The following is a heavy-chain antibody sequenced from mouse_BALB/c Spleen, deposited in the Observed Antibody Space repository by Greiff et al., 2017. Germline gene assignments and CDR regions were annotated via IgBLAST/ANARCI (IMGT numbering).Heavy chain of an antibody. CDR1: GFNITDTY. CDR3: ARGYDGHLDY. Sequence: EVQLQQSGAELVKPGASVKLSCTASGFNITDTYMHWVKQRPEQGLEWIGRIDPANGNTKYDPKFQGKATITADTSSNTAYLQLSSLTSEDTAVYYCARGYDGHLDYWGQGTTLTVSS. D-gene: IGHD2-2*01. CDR2: IDPANGNT. V-gene: IGHV14-3*02. J-gene: IGHJ2*01.